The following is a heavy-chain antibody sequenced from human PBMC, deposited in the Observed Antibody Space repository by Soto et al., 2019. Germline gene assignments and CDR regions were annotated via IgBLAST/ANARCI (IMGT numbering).Heavy chain of an antibody. CDR2: ISSSSSYI. Sequence: GGSLRLSCAASGFTFSSYSMNWVRQAPGKGLEWVSSISSSSSYIYYADSVKGRFTISRDNAKNSLYLQMNSLRAEDTAVYYCARDLRRGGSYFDYWGQGTLVTVSS. J-gene: IGHJ4*02. V-gene: IGHV3-21*01. D-gene: IGHD1-26*01. CDR3: ARDLRRGGSYFDY. CDR1: GFTFSSYS.